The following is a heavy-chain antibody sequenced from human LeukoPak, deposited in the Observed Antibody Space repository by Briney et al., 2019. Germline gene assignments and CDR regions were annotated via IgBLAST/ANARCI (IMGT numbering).Heavy chain of an antibody. D-gene: IGHD5-12*01. CDR2: INPSGGST. CDR1: GYTFTSYG. CDR3: ARAFKGYDYVYMDV. V-gene: IGHV1-46*03. J-gene: IGHJ6*03. Sequence: ASAKVSCKASGYTFTSYGISWVRQAPGQGLEWMGIINPSGGSTSYAQKFQGRVTMTRDTSTSTVYMELSSLRSEDTAVYYCARAFKGYDYVYMDVWGKGTTVTVSS.